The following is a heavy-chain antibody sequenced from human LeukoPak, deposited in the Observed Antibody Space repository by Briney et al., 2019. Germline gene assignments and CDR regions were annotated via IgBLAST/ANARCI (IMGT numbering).Heavy chain of an antibody. D-gene: IGHD1-26*01. CDR2: INPNSGGT. Sequence: ASVKVSCKASGYTSTGYYMHWVRQAPGQGLEWMGRINPNSGGTNSAQKFYGRVTMTRDTSISTAYMELSRLTSDDTAVYYCARGEVGATAHFDYWGQGTLVTVSS. J-gene: IGHJ4*02. CDR3: ARGEVGATAHFDY. V-gene: IGHV1-2*06. CDR1: GYTSTGYY.